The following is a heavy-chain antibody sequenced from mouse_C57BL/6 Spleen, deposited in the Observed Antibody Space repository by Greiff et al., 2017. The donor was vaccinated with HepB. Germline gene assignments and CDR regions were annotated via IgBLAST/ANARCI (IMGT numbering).Heavy chain of an antibody. CDR1: GFTFSDYY. Sequence: DVKLVESEGGLVQPGSSMKLSCTASGFTFSDYYMAWVRQVPEKGLEWVANINYDGSSTYYLDSLKSRFIISRDNAKNILYLQMSSLKSEDTATYYCARTYYDYDGVFDYWGQGTTLTVSS. CDR2: INYDGSST. D-gene: IGHD2-4*01. J-gene: IGHJ2*01. CDR3: ARTYYDYDGVFDY. V-gene: IGHV5-16*01.